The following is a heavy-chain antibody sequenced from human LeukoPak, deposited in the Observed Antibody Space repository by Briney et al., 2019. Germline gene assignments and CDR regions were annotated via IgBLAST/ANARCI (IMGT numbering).Heavy chain of an antibody. CDR2: ISGSGGST. J-gene: IGHJ4*02. CDR3: AKLAGYYVTDC. Sequence: GRSLRLACAPSGSTFSSSAMSWVRQAPGKGLEWVSAISGSGGSTYYADSVEGRFTISRENANNQLDLQMNSLRVEDTAVYYCAKLAGYYVTDCWGEGALVTVSS. V-gene: IGHV3-23*01. D-gene: IGHD3-22*01. CDR1: GSTFSSSA.